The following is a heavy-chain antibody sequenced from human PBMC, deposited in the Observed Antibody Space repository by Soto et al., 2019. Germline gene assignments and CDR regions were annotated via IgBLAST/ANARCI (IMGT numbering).Heavy chain of an antibody. CDR2: IYSGGST. D-gene: IGHD5-18*01. V-gene: IGHV3-53*01. Sequence: GGSLRLACAASGFTVSSNYMSWVRQAPGKGLEWVSVIYSGGSTYYADSVKGRFTISRDNSKNTLYLQMNSLRAEDTAVYYCARDADTAMLRYFALWGRGTLVTVSS. CDR1: GFTVSSNY. J-gene: IGHJ2*01. CDR3: ARDADTAMLRYFAL.